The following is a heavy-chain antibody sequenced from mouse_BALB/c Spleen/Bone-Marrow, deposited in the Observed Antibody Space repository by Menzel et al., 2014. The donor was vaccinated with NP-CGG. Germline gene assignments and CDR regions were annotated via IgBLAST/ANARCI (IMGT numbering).Heavy chain of an antibody. Sequence: VQRVESGAELVRPGTSVKVSCKASGYAFTNYLIERVKQRPGQGLEWIGVINPGSGGNNYNEKFKGKATLTADKSSSTAYMQLSSLTSDDSAVYFCARAIYDGYSEAMDYWGQGTSVTVSS. V-gene: IGHV1-54*03. D-gene: IGHD2-3*01. J-gene: IGHJ4*01. CDR3: ARAIYDGYSEAMDY. CDR1: GYAFTNYL. CDR2: INPGSGGN.